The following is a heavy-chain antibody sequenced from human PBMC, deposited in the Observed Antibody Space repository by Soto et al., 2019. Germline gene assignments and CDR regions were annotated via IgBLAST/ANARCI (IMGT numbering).Heavy chain of an antibody. V-gene: IGHV5-51*01. CDR2: IYPRDSDI. CDR3: ARHVSGSYLNGNYYYYGMDV. CDR1: GYSFPNYW. D-gene: IGHD1-26*01. Sequence: GESLKISCKASGYSFPNYWIGWVRQMPGKGLEWMGTIYPRDSDIRYSPSFQGQVTISADNSISTAYVRWSSLQASDTAMYYCARHVSGSYLNGNYYYYGMDVWGQGTTVTVSS. J-gene: IGHJ6*02.